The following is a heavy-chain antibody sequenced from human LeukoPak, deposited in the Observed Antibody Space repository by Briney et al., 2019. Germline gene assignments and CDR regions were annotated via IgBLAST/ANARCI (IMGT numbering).Heavy chain of an antibody. CDR3: ARRWVTEDAYDI. V-gene: IGHV5-51*01. CDR2: IYPGDSDT. Sequence: GESLKISCKGSGYNFTNSWIGWVRQMPGKGLEWMGLIYPGDSDTRYSPSFQGQVTISADKSISTAYVQRSSLKASDTAIYYCARRWVTEDAYDIWGQGTMVTVSS. CDR1: GYNFTNSW. D-gene: IGHD5-18*01. J-gene: IGHJ3*02.